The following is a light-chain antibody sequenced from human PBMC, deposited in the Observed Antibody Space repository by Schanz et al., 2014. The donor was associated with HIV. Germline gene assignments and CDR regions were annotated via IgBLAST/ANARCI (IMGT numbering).Light chain of an antibody. CDR1: AFNIGHYS. CDR2: DNN. Sequence: QSVLTQPPSVSAAPGQRVTISCSGSAFNIGHYSVSWYQQFPGTVPKLLIYDNNERPSDIPDRFSGSKTGTSATLAITGLQTEDEADYYCATWDSLLNAVVFGGGTKLTVL. V-gene: IGLV1-51*01. CDR3: ATWDSLLNAVV. J-gene: IGLJ2*01.